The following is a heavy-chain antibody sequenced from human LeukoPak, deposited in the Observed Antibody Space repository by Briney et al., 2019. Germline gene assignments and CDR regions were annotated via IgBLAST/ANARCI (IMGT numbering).Heavy chain of an antibody. CDR1: GFTFSDYY. V-gene: IGHV3-11*06. Sequence: KPGGSLRLSCAASGFTFSDYYMTWIRQAPGKGLEWVSYISGSSSDTNYADFVKGRFTISRDNSKNTLYLQMNSLRAEDTAVYYCAKDHEPYCGGDCFNGDYWGQGTLVTVSS. J-gene: IGHJ4*02. D-gene: IGHD2-21*02. CDR2: ISGSSSDT. CDR3: AKDHEPYCGGDCFNGDY.